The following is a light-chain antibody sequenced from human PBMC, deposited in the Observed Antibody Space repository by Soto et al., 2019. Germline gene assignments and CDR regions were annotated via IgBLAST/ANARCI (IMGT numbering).Light chain of an antibody. V-gene: IGLV1-47*01. J-gene: IGLJ2*01. Sequence: QSVLTQPPSASGTPGQRVPISCSGSSSNIGSNYVYWYQQFPGSAPKLLIYRNDQRPSGVPDRFSGSKSGTSASLAISGPRSEDVADYYCAAWDDSLSAVVFGGGTLLTVL. CDR2: RND. CDR3: AAWDDSLSAVV. CDR1: SSNIGSNY.